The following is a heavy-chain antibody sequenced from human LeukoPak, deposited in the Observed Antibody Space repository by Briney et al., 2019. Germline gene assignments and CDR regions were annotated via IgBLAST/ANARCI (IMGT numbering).Heavy chain of an antibody. CDR3: ARDQYYYGSGRPPFDP. CDR2: IYYSGST. CDR1: GGSISSGGYY. Sequence: SQTLSLTCTVSGGSISSGGYYWSWIRQHPGKGLEWVGYIYYSGSTYYNPSLKSRVTISVDTSKNQFSLKLSSVTAADTAVYYCARDQYYYGSGRPPFDPWGQGTLVTVSS. V-gene: IGHV4-31*03. J-gene: IGHJ5*02. D-gene: IGHD3-10*01.